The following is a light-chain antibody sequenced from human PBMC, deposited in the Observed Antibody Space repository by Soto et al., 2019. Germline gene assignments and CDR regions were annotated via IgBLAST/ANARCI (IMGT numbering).Light chain of an antibody. Sequence: QSALTQPASVSGSPGQSTTIPGPGTSSDVGAYNHVSWYQQYPGKAPKLMIYDVSNRPSGVSIRFSGSKSCNTASLTISGLQAEEEADYYCSSYTSSSTGIFGGGTKLTVL. V-gene: IGLV2-14*01. J-gene: IGLJ2*01. CDR2: DVS. CDR1: SSDVGAYNH. CDR3: SSYTSSSTGI.